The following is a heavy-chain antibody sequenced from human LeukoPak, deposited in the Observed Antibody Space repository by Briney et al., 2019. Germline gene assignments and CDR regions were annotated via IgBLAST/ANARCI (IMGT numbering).Heavy chain of an antibody. CDR2: INHSGST. V-gene: IGHV4-34*01. J-gene: IGHJ5*02. CDR1: GGSFSGYY. Sequence: PSETLSLTCAVYGGSFSGYYWRWIRQPPGKGLEWIGEINHSGSTNYNPSLKSRVTISVDTSKNQFSLKLSSVTAADTAVYYCARGAPKVPLAAARSGWFDPWGQGTLVTVSS. CDR3: ARGAPKVPLAAARSGWFDP. D-gene: IGHD6-13*01.